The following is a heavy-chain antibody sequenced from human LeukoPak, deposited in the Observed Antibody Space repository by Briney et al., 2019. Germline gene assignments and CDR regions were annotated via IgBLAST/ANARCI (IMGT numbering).Heavy chain of an antibody. Sequence: PSETLSLTCTGSGGSIISSSYNWGWIRQPPGKGLEWIGTIYYSGTTYYNPSLQSRVTISVDTSKNEFSLKVNSVTAADTAVYYCARLPTGFPNWFDPWGQGTRVTVSS. CDR2: IYYSGTT. CDR1: GGSIISSSYN. CDR3: ARLPTGFPNWFDP. D-gene: IGHD2-8*02. J-gene: IGHJ5*02. V-gene: IGHV4-39*01.